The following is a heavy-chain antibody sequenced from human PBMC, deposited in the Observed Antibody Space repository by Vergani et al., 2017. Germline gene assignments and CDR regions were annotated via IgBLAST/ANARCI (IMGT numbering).Heavy chain of an antibody. D-gene: IGHD1-14*01. V-gene: IGHV1-69*04. Sequence: QVQLVQSGAEVKKPGSSVKVSCKASGGTFSSYAISWVRQAPGQGLEWMGRIIPILGTANYAQKFQGRVTMTEDTSTDTAYMELSSLRSEDTAVYYCATRPGTSRFDPWGQGTLVTVSS. J-gene: IGHJ5*02. CDR2: IIPILGTA. CDR3: ATRPGTSRFDP. CDR1: GGTFSSYA.